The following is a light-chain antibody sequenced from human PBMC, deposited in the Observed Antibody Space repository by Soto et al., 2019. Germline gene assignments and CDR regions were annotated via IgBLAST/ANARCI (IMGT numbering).Light chain of an antibody. CDR3: QQTYRTPLT. J-gene: IGKJ4*01. CDR1: QSISHY. Sequence: DIPMTQAPSGPSSSVGGRSTISCLASQSISHYLSWYQQKPGKAPKLLIYAASSLHSGVPSRFSGSGSGTDFTLTISSLQPEDFATYSCQQTYRTPLTFGGGTKVDIK. CDR2: AAS. V-gene: IGKV1-39*01.